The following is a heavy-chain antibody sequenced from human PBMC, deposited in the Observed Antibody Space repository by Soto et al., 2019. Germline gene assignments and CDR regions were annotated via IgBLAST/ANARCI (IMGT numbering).Heavy chain of an antibody. J-gene: IGHJ5*02. CDR2: FDPEGGKI. CDR3: TTLKGLLWFGELFEGWFDP. Sequence: QVQLVQSGAEVKKPGASVKVSCKVSGYTLTDLSMHWVRKAPGKGPEWMGGFDPEGGKIIYAQKFQGRVTMTEDTSTDTAYMQLSSLRPEDTAVYYCTTLKGLLWFGELFEGWFDPWGQGTLVSVSS. D-gene: IGHD3-10*01. V-gene: IGHV1-24*01. CDR1: GYTLTDLS.